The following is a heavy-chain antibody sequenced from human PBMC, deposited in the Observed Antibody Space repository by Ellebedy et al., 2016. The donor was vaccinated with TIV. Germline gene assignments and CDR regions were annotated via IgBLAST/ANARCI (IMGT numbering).Heavy chain of an antibody. J-gene: IGHJ4*02. D-gene: IGHD5-18*01. CDR2: IYYSGST. CDR1: GGSISSYY. CDR3: ARRGYSYGFDYFDY. V-gene: IGHV4-59*08. Sequence: MPGGSLRLSCTVSGGSISSYYWSWIRQPPGKGLEWIGYIYYSGSTNYNPSLKSRVTISVDTSKNQFSLKLSSVTAADTAVYYCARRGYSYGFDYFDYWGQGTLVTVSS.